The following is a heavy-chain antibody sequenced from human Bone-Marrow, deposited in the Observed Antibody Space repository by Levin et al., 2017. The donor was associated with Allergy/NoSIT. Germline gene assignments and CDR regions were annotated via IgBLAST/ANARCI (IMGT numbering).Heavy chain of an antibody. CDR3: ARDFSPVLRYFDWLPPINY. J-gene: IGHJ4*02. CDR2: ISSSSSYI. CDR1: GFTFSSYS. D-gene: IGHD3-9*01. V-gene: IGHV3-21*01. Sequence: GGSLRLSCAASGFTFSSYSMNWVRQAPGKGLEWVSSISSSSSYIYYADSVKGRFTISRDNAKNSLYLQMNSLRAEDTAVYYCARDFSPVLRYFDWLPPINYWGQGTLVTVSS.